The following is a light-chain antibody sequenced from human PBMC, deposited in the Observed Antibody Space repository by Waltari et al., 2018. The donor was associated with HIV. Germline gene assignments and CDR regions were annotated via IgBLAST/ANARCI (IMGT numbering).Light chain of an antibody. CDR3: ATWDDSLNGWV. J-gene: IGLJ3*02. CDR1: RSNIGSNT. CDR2: SND. V-gene: IGLV1-44*01. Sequence: QSVLTQPPSASGTPGQRVTIPCSGSRSNIGSNTVSWYHQVPGTAPKVLIYSNDDRPSGVPDRFSGSKSGTSASLAISGLQSEDEADYYCATWDDSLNGWVFGGGTKVTVL.